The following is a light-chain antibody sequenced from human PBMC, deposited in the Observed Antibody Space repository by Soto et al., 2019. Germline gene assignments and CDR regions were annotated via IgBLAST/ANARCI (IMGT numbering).Light chain of an antibody. J-gene: IGKJ5*01. CDR3: QQYNQWSPIT. CDR1: QSVGSN. V-gene: IGKV3-15*01. CDR2: AAS. Sequence: EIVMTQSPGTLSALPGHSATLPCRASQSVGSNIAWYQQRPGQAPRLLIYAASTRAAGVPIRFSGSGSGTGFALTITSLQSDDFAVYYCQQYNQWSPITFGQGTRLEIK.